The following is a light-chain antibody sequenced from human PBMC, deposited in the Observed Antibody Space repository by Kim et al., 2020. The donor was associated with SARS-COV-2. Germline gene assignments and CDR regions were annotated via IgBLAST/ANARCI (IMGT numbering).Light chain of an antibody. V-gene: IGLV3-1*01. CDR2: QDS. J-gene: IGLJ2*01. CDR3: QAWDSSNVV. Sequence: SYELTQPPSVSVSPGQTASITCSGDKLGDKYACWYQQKPGQSPVLVIYQDSKRPSGIPERFSRSNSGNTATLTISGTQAMDEADYYCQAWDSSNVVFGGGTQLTVL. CDR1: KLGDKY.